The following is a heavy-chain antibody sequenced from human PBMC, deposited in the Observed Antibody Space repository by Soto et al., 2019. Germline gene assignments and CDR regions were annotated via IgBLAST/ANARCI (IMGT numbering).Heavy chain of an antibody. CDR1: GFTFSSYG. CDR3: ARDLSCSGGTCYTGWFDP. CDR2: ISIFSSSI. V-gene: IGHV3-48*02. D-gene: IGHD2-15*01. J-gene: IGHJ5*02. Sequence: GGSLRLSCAASGFTFSSYGMNWVRQAPGKGLEWVSYISIFSSSIYYADSVKGRFTIARDNAKNSLYLQMNSLRDEDTAVYYSARDLSCSGGTCYTGWFDPWGQGTLVTVSS.